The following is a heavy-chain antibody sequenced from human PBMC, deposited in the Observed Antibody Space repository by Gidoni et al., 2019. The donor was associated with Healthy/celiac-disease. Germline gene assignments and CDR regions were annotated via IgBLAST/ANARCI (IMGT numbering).Heavy chain of an antibody. Sequence: QVQLQESDPGLVKPSETLSLPCTVSGVYVSSGSYYWSWIRQPPGKGLEWIGYIYYSGRTNYNPSLKSRVTISVDTSKNQFSLKLRCVAAADTAVYYCARVYYDFWSGYSKFDYWGQGTLVTVSS. J-gene: IGHJ4*02. V-gene: IGHV4-61*01. D-gene: IGHD3-3*01. CDR2: IYYSGRT. CDR1: GVYVSSGSYY. CDR3: ARVYYDFWSGYSKFDY.